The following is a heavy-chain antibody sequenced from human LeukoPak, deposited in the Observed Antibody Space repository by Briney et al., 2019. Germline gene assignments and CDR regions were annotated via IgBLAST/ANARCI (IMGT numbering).Heavy chain of an antibody. CDR2: IYYSGST. CDR3: ARGGRGGYDAFDI. J-gene: IGHJ3*02. D-gene: IGHD5-12*01. Sequence: SETPSLTCTVSGGSISSYYWSWIRQPPGKGLEWIGYIYYSGSTNYNPSLKSRVTISVDTSKNQFSLKLSSVTAADTAVYYCARGGRGGYDAFDIWGQGTMVTVSS. CDR1: GGSISSYY. V-gene: IGHV4-59*08.